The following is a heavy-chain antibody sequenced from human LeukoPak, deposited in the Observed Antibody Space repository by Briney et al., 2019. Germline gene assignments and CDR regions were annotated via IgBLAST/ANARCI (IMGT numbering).Heavy chain of an antibody. CDR2: IYSGGTI. V-gene: IGHV3-53*01. D-gene: IGHD6-13*01. CDR1: GFTVSSNY. CDR3: ARDRYIAAAGHTDY. Sequence: GGSLRLSCAASGFTVSSNYMTWVRQAPGKGLEWVSVIYSGGTIYYADSVKGRFTISRDNSKNTLYLQMNSLRAEDTAVYYCARDRYIAAAGHTDYWGQGTLVTVSS. J-gene: IGHJ4*02.